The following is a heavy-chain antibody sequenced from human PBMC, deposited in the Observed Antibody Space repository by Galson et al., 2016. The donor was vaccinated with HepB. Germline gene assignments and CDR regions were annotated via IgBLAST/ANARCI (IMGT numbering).Heavy chain of an antibody. CDR3: GRAGARDYYDTSGQWYFDL. D-gene: IGHD3-22*01. CDR2: IGTAGDT. CDR1: GFTLSTYD. V-gene: IGHV3-13*01. Sequence: SLRLSCGASGFTLSTYDMPWVRQATGTGLEWVSAIGTAGDTYYPGAVQGRFTISRENAKNSLYLQMNSLRAGDTAVYYCGRAGARDYYDTSGQWYFDLWGRGTLVTVAS. J-gene: IGHJ2*01.